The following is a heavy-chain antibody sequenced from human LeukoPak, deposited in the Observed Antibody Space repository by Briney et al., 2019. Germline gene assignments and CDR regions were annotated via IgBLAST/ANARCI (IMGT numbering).Heavy chain of an antibody. CDR3: ARDRVGATSVGFDY. J-gene: IGHJ4*02. CDR2: ISSSSSYI. D-gene: IGHD1-26*01. Sequence: SGGSLRLSCAASGFTFSSYSMNWVRQAPGKGLEWVSSISSSSSYIYYADSVKGRFTISRDNAKNSLYLQMNSLRAEDTAVYYCARDRVGATSVGFDYWGQGTLVTVSS. V-gene: IGHV3-21*01. CDR1: GFTFSSYS.